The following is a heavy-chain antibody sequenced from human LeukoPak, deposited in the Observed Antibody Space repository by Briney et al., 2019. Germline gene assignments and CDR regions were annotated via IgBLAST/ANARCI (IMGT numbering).Heavy chain of an antibody. CDR2: INHSGST. V-gene: IGHV4-34*01. J-gene: IGHJ5*02. D-gene: IGHD2-2*01. Sequence: SETLSLTCAVYGGSFSGYYWSWIRQPPGKGLEWIGEINHSGSTNYNPSLKSRVTISVDTSKNQFSLKLSSVTAADTAVYYCARDRDRYCSSTSCSQGWFDPWGQGTLVTVSS. CDR3: ARDRDRYCSSTSCSQGWFDP. CDR1: GGSFSGYY.